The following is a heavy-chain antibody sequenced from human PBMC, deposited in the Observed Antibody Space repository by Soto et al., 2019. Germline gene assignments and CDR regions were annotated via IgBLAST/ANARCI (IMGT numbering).Heavy chain of an antibody. Sequence: ASVKVSCKASGYTFTSYYMHWVRQAPGQGLEWMGIINPSGGSTNYAQKLQGRVAMTRDTSTSTVYMELNSLRSEDTAVYYCARPPYPGCINAVCYPLDYWGQGTLVAVSS. D-gene: IGHD2-8*01. CDR1: GYTFTSYY. CDR3: ARPPYPGCINAVCYPLDY. V-gene: IGHV1-46*01. J-gene: IGHJ4*02. CDR2: INPSGGST.